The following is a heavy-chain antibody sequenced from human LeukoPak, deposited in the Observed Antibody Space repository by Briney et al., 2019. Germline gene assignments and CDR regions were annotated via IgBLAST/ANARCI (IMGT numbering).Heavy chain of an antibody. CDR3: AREETAAAGIY. D-gene: IGHD6-13*01. Sequence: SGGSVRLSCAASGFTFSSFWMSWVRQAPGKGLVGVVNIKQDGSEKYYVDSVKGRFTISRDNAKNSLYLQMNSLRAEDTAVYYCAREETAAAGIYWGQGTLVTVSS. CDR2: IKQDGSEK. CDR1: GFTFSSFW. V-gene: IGHV3-7*01. J-gene: IGHJ4*02.